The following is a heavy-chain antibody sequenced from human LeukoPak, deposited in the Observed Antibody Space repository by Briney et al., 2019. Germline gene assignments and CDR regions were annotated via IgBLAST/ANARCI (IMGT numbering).Heavy chain of an antibody. V-gene: IGHV3-33*01. D-gene: IGHD2-21*02. CDR3: ARDPCGGDCYSFDY. CDR1: GFTVSSYG. CDR2: IWHDGSNK. J-gene: IGHJ4*02. Sequence: GGSLRLSCAASGFTVSSYGIHWVRQAPGKGLEWVAVIWHDGSNKYYADSVKGRFTISRDNSKNTLYLQMNSLRAEDTAVYYCARDPCGGDCYSFDYWGQGTLVTISS.